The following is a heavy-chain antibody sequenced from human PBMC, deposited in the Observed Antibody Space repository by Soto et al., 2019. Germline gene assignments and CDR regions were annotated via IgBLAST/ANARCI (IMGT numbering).Heavy chain of an antibody. CDR1: GFSFSADGVG. J-gene: IGHJ3*01. V-gene: IGHV2-5*02. CDR3: AHAFGGTSWPNDAFDV. CDR2: IYWDDDT. Sequence: HITLKESGPTLVKPTQTLTLTCIFSGFSFSADGVGVGWIRQPPGKTLEWLALIYWDDDTRYRPSLKSRLTITKXSXKHXVVLTMTNMDPLDTAPYYCAHAFGGTSWPNDAFDVWGQGTVVTVSS. D-gene: IGHD3-16*01.